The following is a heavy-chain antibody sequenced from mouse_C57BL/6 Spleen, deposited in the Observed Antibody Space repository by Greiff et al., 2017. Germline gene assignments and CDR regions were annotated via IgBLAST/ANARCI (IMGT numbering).Heavy chain of an antibody. Sequence: EVQLHQSGPELVKPGASVKISCKASGYSFTGYYMNWVKQSPEKSLEWIGEINPSTGGTTYNQKFKAKVTLTVDKSSSTAYMQLKSLTSEDSAVYYCARTRYGSSPMDYWGQGTSVTVSS. CDR1: GYSFTGYY. V-gene: IGHV1-42*01. D-gene: IGHD1-1*01. CDR2: INPSTGGT. J-gene: IGHJ4*01. CDR3: ARTRYGSSPMDY.